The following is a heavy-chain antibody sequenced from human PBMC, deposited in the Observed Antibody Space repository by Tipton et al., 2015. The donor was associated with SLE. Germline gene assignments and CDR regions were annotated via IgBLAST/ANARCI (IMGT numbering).Heavy chain of an antibody. J-gene: IGHJ4*02. CDR1: GFTFSSYE. D-gene: IGHD5-18*01. V-gene: IGHV3-48*03. Sequence: SLRLSCAASGFTFSSYEMNWVRQAPGKGLDWVSYISHSGSTVYYADSVKGRFTISRDDSKSIAYLQMNSLKTEDTAVYYCTREGGSYGYDYWGQGTLVTASS. CDR2: ISHSGSTV. CDR3: TREGGSYGYDY.